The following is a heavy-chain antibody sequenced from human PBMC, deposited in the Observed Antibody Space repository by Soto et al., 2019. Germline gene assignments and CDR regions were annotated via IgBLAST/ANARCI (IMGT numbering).Heavy chain of an antibody. J-gene: IGHJ5*02. V-gene: IGHV3-21*01. CDR1: GFTFSSYS. CDR2: ISSSSSYI. CDR3: ARSEDWNNWFDP. Sequence: GGSLRLSCAASGFTFSSYSMNWVRQAPGKGLEWVSSISSSSSYIYYADSVKGRFTISRDNAKNSLYLQMNSLRAEDTAVYYCARSEDWNNWFDPWAKGSLVTVFS. D-gene: IGHD1-1*01.